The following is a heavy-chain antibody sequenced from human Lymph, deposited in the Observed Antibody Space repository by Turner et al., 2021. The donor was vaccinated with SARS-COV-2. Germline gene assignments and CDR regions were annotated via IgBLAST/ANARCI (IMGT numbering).Heavy chain of an antibody. Sequence: QGQLVQSGAKVQKPGASVTVSCKAPGYTFTSYDINWVRQATGQGLEWMGWMSPNSGNTGYAHKFQRIVTMTRTTSISTAYTELTIFRSENTAVYYCARGRYSGGWMDVWGQGTTVTFSS. V-gene: IGHV1-8*02. CDR2: MSPNSGNT. J-gene: IGHJ6*02. D-gene: IGHD1-26*01. CDR3: ARGRYSGGWMDV. CDR1: GYTFTSYD.